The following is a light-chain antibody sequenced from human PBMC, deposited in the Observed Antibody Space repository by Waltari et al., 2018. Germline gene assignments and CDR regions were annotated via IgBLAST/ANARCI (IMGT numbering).Light chain of an antibody. J-gene: IGKJ1*01. Sequence: DIQMTQSPSTLSASAGDRVTITCRASQNINSWLARYQQKPGKAPKLLIHAASSLQSGVPSRFSGGGSGTEFTLTISNLQPDDFATYYCQQYETYSGTFGQGTKVEIK. CDR1: QNINSW. CDR2: AAS. V-gene: IGKV1-5*01. CDR3: QQYETYSGT.